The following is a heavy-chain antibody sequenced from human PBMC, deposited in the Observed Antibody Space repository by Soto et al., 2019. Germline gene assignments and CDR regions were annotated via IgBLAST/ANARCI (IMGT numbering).Heavy chain of an antibody. CDR1: GFTFSSYG. CDR2: VSYDGSNK. J-gene: IGHJ4*02. Sequence: GGSLRLSCAASGFTFSSYGMHWVRQAPGKGLEWVAVVSYDGSNKYYADSVKGRFTISRDNSKNTLYLQMNSLRAEDTAVYYCAKSCESTPHVLDYWGQGTLVT. CDR3: AKSCESTPHVLDY. D-gene: IGHD3-10*02. V-gene: IGHV3-30*18.